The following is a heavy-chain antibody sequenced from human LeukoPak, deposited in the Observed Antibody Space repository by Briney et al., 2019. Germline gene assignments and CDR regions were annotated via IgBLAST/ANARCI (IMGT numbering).Heavy chain of an antibody. CDR2: ICPGDSDT. CDR3: AKSTTYNNVHGSDY. Sequence: GESLKISCRASGYSFTNYWIDWVRQMPGKGLEWMGTICPGDSDTKYSPSFQGQVTISADKSTSTAHLQWSSLNVSDSALYYCAKSTTYNNVHGSDYWGQGTLVTVSS. J-gene: IGHJ4*02. D-gene: IGHD1-26*01. V-gene: IGHV5-51*01. CDR1: GYSFTNYW.